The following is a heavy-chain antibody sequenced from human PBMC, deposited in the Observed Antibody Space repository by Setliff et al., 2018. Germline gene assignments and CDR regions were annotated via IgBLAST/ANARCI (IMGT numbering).Heavy chain of an antibody. J-gene: IGHJ6*03. CDR1: GYIFTSYG. V-gene: IGHV1-18*01. CDR2: ISAYNGNT. Sequence: ASVKVSCKASGYIFTSYGISWVRQAPGQGLEWMGWISAYNGNTNYAQKFQGRVTMTRDTSISTAYMELSRLRSDDTAVYYCAREGVDTRSSTDYRYYMDVWGKGTTVTVSS. CDR3: AREGVDTRSSTDYRYYMDV. D-gene: IGHD5-18*01.